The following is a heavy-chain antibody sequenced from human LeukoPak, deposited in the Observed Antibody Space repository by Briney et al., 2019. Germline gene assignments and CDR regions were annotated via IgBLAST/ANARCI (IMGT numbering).Heavy chain of an antibody. Sequence: GGSLRLSCAASGFTFSSYAMHWVRQAPGKGLEWVAVISYDGSNKYYADSVKGRFTISRDNSKNTLYLQMNSLRAEDTAVYYCAKDMLHAIAAPGYYYGMDVWGQGTTVTVSS. CDR2: ISYDGSNK. V-gene: IGHV3-30-3*01. J-gene: IGHJ6*02. D-gene: IGHD6-6*01. CDR1: GFTFSSYA. CDR3: AKDMLHAIAAPGYYYGMDV.